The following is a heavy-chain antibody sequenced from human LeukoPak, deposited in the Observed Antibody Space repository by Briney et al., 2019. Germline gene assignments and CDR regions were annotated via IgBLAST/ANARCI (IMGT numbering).Heavy chain of an antibody. CDR3: AREPYSSGWYRGGAFDI. CDR1: GFTFSSYA. V-gene: IGHV3-30*04. Sequence: PGGSLRLSCAASGFTFSSYAMHRVRQAPGKGLEWVAVISYDGSNKYYADSVKGRFTISRDNSKNTLYLQMNSLRAEDTAVYYCAREPYSSGWYRGGAFDIWGQGTMVTVSS. CDR2: ISYDGSNK. J-gene: IGHJ3*02. D-gene: IGHD6-19*01.